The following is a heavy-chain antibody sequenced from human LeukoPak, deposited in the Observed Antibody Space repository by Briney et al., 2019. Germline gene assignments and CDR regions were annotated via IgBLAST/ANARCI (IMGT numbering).Heavy chain of an antibody. V-gene: IGHV1-8*01. Sequence: GASVGVSCKASGYTFSTCDINWVRKANGPWLEWIGWMNPNSGNTGFAHKFQGRVTMTRDTSINTAYMELSSLRSEDTAVYYCTRVLGSISHWGQGTLVTVSS. CDR2: MNPNSGNT. D-gene: IGHD1-1*01. CDR1: GYTFSTCD. J-gene: IGHJ4*02. CDR3: TRVLGSISH.